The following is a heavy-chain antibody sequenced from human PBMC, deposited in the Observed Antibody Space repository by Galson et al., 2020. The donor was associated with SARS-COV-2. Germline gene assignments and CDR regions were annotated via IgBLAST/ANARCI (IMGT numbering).Heavy chain of an antibody. J-gene: IGHJ4*02. CDR3: ARGGTFVLGHIDY. D-gene: IGHD3-16*01. CDR2: SRSKDNSYFT. CDR1: AFIYSDYY. V-gene: IGHV3-72*01. Sequence: QLGESLKIPCVAPAFIYSDYYMDWVRQAPGQGLESIGRSRSKDNSYFTEYAASVKGRFPISRDDSKNLLYLQMNNRRTEDTAVYCCARGGTFVLGHIDYGGQGTLVTVSS.